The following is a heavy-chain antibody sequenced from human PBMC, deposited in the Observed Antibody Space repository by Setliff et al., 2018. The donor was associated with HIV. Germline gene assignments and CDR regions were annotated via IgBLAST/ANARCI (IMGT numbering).Heavy chain of an antibody. CDR1: GGIISSRNHY. Sequence: SETLSLTCTVSGGIISSRNHYWGWIRQPPGKGLEWIGSIYYTGVTYYNPSLKSRVTISVDTSKNQFSLTLSSVTADDTAVYYCARFHYYYSYMDVWGKGTTVTAAS. CDR2: IYYTGVT. J-gene: IGHJ6*03. V-gene: IGHV4-39*01. CDR3: ARFHYYYSYMDV.